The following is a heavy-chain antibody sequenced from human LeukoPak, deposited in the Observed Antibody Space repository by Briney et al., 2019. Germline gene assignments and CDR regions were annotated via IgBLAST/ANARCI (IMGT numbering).Heavy chain of an antibody. CDR1: GGTFSSNA. V-gene: IGHV1-69*06. D-gene: IGHD3-22*01. J-gene: IGHJ3*02. CDR3: ARDGRDSSGYYYVDAFDI. Sequence: GASVKVSCKASGGTFSSNAISWVRQAPGQGLEWMGGIIPIFGTADYAQTFQGRVTITADKSTSTAYMELSSLRSEDTAVYYCARDGRDSSGYYYVDAFDIWGQGTMVTVSS. CDR2: IIPIFGTA.